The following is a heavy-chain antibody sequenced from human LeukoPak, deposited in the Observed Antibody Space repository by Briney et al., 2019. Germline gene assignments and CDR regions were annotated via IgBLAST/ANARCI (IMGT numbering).Heavy chain of an antibody. V-gene: IGHV3-21*01. CDR1: GFTFSSYE. Sequence: GGSLRLSCAASGFTFSSYEMNWVRQAPGKGLEWVSRITSSSHYIYYADSVKGRFTISRDNAKNSLYLDMSSLRADDTAVYYCARAENSGSGGLDPWGQGTLVTVSS. CDR2: ITSSSHYI. D-gene: IGHD2-15*01. CDR3: ARAENSGSGGLDP. J-gene: IGHJ5*02.